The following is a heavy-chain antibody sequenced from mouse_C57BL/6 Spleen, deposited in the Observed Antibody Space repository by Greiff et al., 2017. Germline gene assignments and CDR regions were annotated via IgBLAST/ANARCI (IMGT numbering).Heavy chain of an antibody. V-gene: IGHV5-16*01. D-gene: IGHD1-1*01. J-gene: IGHJ2*01. CDR3: AREEVDYYGSVYYFDY. CDR1: GFTFSDYY. Sequence: EVKVVESEGGLVQPGSSMKLSCTASGFTFSDYYMAWVRQVPEKGLEWVANINYDGSSTYYLDSLKSRFIISRDNAKNILYLQMSSLKSEDTATYYCAREEVDYYGSVYYFDYWGQGTTLTVSS. CDR2: INYDGSST.